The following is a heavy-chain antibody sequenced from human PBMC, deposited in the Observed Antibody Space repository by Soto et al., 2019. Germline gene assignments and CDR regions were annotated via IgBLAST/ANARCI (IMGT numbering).Heavy chain of an antibody. CDR1: SDSMNSGGYY. Sequence: SETLSLTCSVSSDSMNSGGYYWSWIRQHPGKGLEWIGYIYSNGDTYYNPSLKSRVTISVDTSKNQFSLSLTAVTAADTAVYYCARRGGSSSRYYYYAMDVWGQGTTVTVSS. J-gene: IGHJ6*02. CDR3: ARRGGSSSRYYYYAMDV. D-gene: IGHD6-6*01. CDR2: IYSNGDT. V-gene: IGHV4-31*03.